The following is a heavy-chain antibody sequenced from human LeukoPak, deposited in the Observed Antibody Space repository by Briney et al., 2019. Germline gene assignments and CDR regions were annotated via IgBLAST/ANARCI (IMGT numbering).Heavy chain of an antibody. Sequence: PGASVKVSCKASGYTFTGYYMHWVRQAPGQGLEWMGWISAYNGNTNYAQNFQGRVSMTTDTSRSTAYVELRSLRSDDTAVYYCARDWPYGSSDRTPFDYWGQGTLVTVSS. CDR1: GYTFTGYY. D-gene: IGHD6-6*01. CDR3: ARDWPYGSSDRTPFDY. J-gene: IGHJ4*02. V-gene: IGHV1-18*04. CDR2: ISAYNGNT.